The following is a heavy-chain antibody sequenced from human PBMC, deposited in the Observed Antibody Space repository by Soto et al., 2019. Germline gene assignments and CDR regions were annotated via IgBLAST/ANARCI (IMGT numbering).Heavy chain of an antibody. Sequence: QVQLVESGGGVVQPGRSLRLSCADSGFTFSSYGMHWVRQAPGKGLEWLAVISYDGSNTHYADSVKGRFTVSRDNSKNMLYLQMNSLRVEATAVYYCAKDTYYHDTSGYYVFDYWGQGTLVTVSS. D-gene: IGHD3-22*01. CDR3: AKDTYYHDTSGYYVFDY. CDR2: ISYDGSNT. V-gene: IGHV3-30*18. J-gene: IGHJ4*02. CDR1: GFTFSSYG.